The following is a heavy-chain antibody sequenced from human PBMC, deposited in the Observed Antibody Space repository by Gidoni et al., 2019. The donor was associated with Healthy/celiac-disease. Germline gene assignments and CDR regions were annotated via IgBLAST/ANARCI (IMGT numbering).Heavy chain of an antibody. J-gene: IGHJ4*02. CDR1: GYTFTSYG. V-gene: IGHV1-18*04. Sequence: QVQLVQSGAEVKKPGASVKVSCQASGYTFTSYGISWVRQAPGQGLEWMGWISAYNGNTNYAQKLQGRVTMTTDTSTSTAYMELRSLRSDDTAVYYCAREPYYGSGSYYTLYYCDYWGQGTLVTVSS. CDR3: AREPYYGSGSYYTLYYCDY. CDR2: ISAYNGNT. D-gene: IGHD3-10*01.